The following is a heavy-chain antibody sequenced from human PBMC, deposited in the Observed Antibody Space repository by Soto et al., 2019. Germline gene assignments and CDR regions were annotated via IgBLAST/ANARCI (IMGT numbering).Heavy chain of an antibody. Sequence: EVLLLESGGGLVQPGGSLRLSCAASGFTFSNYDMGWVRQAPGKGLELVSFISGSGSGPYYADSVKGLFPISRHNAKNTLYLQMNSLSVEHTAVYYCAKLQSWRALDYWGQGTLVSVSS. CDR1: GFTFSNYD. V-gene: IGHV3-23*01. D-gene: IGHD6-13*01. CDR3: AKLQSWRALDY. CDR2: ISGSGSGP. J-gene: IGHJ4*02.